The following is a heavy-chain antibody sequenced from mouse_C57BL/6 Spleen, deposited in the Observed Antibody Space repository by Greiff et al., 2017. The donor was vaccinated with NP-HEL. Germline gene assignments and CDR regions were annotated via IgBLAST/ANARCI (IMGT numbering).Heavy chain of an antibody. V-gene: IGHV5-6*01. CDR3: ARHNWDDAWFAY. J-gene: IGHJ3*01. Sequence: EVMLVESGGDLVKPGGSLKLSCAASGFTFSSYGMSWVRQTPDKRLEWVATISSGGSYTYYPDSVKGRFTISRDNAKNTLYLQMSSLKSEDTAMYYCARHNWDDAWFAYWGQGTLVTVSA. CDR2: ISSGGSYT. D-gene: IGHD4-1*01. CDR1: GFTFSSYG.